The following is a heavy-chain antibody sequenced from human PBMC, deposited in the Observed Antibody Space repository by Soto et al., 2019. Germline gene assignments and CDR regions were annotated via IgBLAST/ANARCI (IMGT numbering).Heavy chain of an antibody. CDR3: AGFSSGTYLFDL. CDR2: IYGTGTT. D-gene: IGHD1-26*01. V-gene: IGHV4-59*01. CDR1: DGSISSYY. J-gene: IGHJ5*02. Sequence: SETLSLTCTVSDGSISSYYWSWIRQPPGKGLEWIGYIYGTGTTNYSPSLTHRVTISVDMSKHQFSLRLSSVTAADTAVYYCAGFSSGTYLFDLWGQGTPVTVSS.